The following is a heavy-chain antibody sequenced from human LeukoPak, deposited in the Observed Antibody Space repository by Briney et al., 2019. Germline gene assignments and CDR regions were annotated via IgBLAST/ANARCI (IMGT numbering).Heavy chain of an antibody. J-gene: IGHJ4*02. CDR3: ASFMGGYYDSSGYEPLDY. Sequence: SVKVSCKASGGTFSSYAISWVRQAPGQGLEWMGGIIPIFGTANYAQKFQGRVTITTDESTSTAYMELSSLRSEDTAVYYCASFMGGYYDSSGYEPLDYWGQGTLVTVSS. CDR1: GGTFSSYA. D-gene: IGHD3-22*01. V-gene: IGHV1-69*05. CDR2: IIPIFGTA.